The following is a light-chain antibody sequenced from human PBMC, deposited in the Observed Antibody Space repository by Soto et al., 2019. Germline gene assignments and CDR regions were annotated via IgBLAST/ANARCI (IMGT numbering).Light chain of an antibody. V-gene: IGLV2-8*01. CDR1: SSDVGGYNY. Sequence: QSVLTQPPSASGSPRQSVTISCTGTSSDVGGYNYVSWYQHHPGKAPKVIIYEVTKRPSGVPDRFSGSKSGNTASLTVSGLQADDEADYYCISYAGDNILGVFGGGTKLTVL. CDR2: EVT. J-gene: IGLJ3*02. CDR3: ISYAGDNILGV.